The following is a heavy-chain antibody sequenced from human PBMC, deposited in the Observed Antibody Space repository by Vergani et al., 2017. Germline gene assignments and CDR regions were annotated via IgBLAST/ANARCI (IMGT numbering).Heavy chain of an antibody. Sequence: QVQLVESGGGVVQPGRSLRLSCAASGFTFNQYGMHWVRQAPGKGLEWVAVTWYDGNNKQYADSVKGRFTISRDNSKSTMYLQMNSLRDEDTAIYYCARLHYTGNYLDYWGQGALVTVSS. CDR2: TWYDGNNK. CDR1: GFTFNQYG. CDR3: ARLHYTGNYLDY. J-gene: IGHJ4*02. V-gene: IGHV3-33*01. D-gene: IGHD3-9*01.